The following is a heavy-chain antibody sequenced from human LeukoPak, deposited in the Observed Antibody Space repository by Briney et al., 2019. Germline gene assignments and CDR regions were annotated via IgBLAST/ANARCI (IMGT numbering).Heavy chain of an antibody. J-gene: IGHJ4*02. V-gene: IGHV3-30*04. CDR2: ISYDGSNK. CDR1: GFTFSSYP. CDR3: AKDSSVYYYDSRNFDY. D-gene: IGHD3-22*01. Sequence: GGSLRLSCAASGFTFSSYPVHWVRQAPGKGLEWVTLISYDGSNKYYADSVKGRFTISRDNSKNTLYLQMNSLRPEDTAVYYCAKDSSVYYYDSRNFDYWGQGTLVTVSS.